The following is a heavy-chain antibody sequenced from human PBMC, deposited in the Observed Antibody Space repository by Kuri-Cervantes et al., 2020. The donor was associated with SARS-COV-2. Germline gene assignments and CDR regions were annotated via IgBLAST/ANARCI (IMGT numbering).Heavy chain of an antibody. J-gene: IGHJ6*02. CDR3: ARAIVVVPAAIRSGYDYYYYYGMDV. D-gene: IGHD2-2*02. CDR2: FDPEDGET. Sequence: ASVKVSCKVSGYTLTELSMHWVRQAPGKGLEWMGGFDPEDGETIYAQKFQGRVTMTEDTSTSTAYMELRSLRSDDTAVYYCARAIVVVPAAIRSGYDYYYYYGMDVWGQGTTVTVSS. V-gene: IGHV1-24*01. CDR1: GYTLTELS.